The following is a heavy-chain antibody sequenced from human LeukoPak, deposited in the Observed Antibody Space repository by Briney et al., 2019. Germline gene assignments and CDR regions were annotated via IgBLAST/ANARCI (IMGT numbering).Heavy chain of an antibody. CDR3: ARGRVSSSTWYSTYYYYFYMDV. D-gene: IGHD1-1*01. V-gene: IGHV4-4*01. Sequence: GSLRLSCAASGLFFSTNWMSWVRQAPGKGLEWIGYVDHTGSTNFNPSLNGRVSISRDTTKNLFSLRLRSVTAADTAVYFCARGRVSSSTWYSTYYYYFYMDVWGKGTTVTVSS. J-gene: IGHJ6*03. CDR1: GLFFSTNW. CDR2: VDHTGST.